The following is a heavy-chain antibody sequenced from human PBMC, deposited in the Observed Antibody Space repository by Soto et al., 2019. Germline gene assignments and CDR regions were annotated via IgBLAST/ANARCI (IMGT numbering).Heavy chain of an antibody. CDR1: GFTFSSYA. D-gene: IGHD3-16*01. V-gene: IGHV3-30-3*01. J-gene: IGHJ4*02. Sequence: GGSLRLSCAASGFTFSSYAMHWVRQAPGKGLEWVAVISYDGSNKYYADSVKGRFTISRDNSKNTLYLQMNSLRAEDTAVYYCARWETHGDSLSSCYWGQGTLVTVAS. CDR2: ISYDGSNK. CDR3: ARWETHGDSLSSCY.